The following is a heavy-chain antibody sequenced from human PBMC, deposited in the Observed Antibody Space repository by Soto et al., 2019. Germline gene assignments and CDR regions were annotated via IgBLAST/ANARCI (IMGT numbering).Heavy chain of an antibody. J-gene: IGHJ4*02. V-gene: IGHV1-3*01. CDR3: AREPEDGVPGDY. CDR1: GYTFTAHS. D-gene: IGHD2-8*01. CDR2: IIVSHDRP. Sequence: VQLVQSGTEVKEPGASVRVSCKASGYTFTAHSLHWARQAPGQGLEWMGWIIVSHDRPRYAPQFQGRLTLGAERIGTAVYMHLTPLTPEETAGFFCAREPEDGVPGDYWGQGTPVVVSS.